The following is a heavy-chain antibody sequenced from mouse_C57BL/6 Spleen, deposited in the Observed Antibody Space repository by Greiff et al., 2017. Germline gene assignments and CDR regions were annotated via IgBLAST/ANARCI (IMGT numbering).Heavy chain of an antibody. CDR1: GFSLTSYA. V-gene: IGHV2-9-1*01. D-gene: IGHD2-3*01. J-gene: IGHJ2*01. CDR3: ARNFDGYYGNYFDY. CDR2: IWTGGGT. Sequence: VQLQQSGPGLVAPSQSLSITCTVSGFSLTSYAISWVRQPPGKGLEWLGVIWTGGGTNYNSALKSRLSISKDNSKSQVFLKMNSLQTDDTARYYCARNFDGYYGNYFDYWGQGTTLTVSS.